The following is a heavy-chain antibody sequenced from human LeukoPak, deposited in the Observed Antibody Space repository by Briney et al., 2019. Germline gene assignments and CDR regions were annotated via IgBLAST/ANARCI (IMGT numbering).Heavy chain of an antibody. CDR2: INSDGSTT. D-gene: IGHD2/OR15-2a*01. CDR1: GFTFSSYW. V-gene: IGHV3-74*01. J-gene: IGHJ4*02. CDR3: ARFSLASMTQNDY. Sequence: PGGSLRLSCTASGFTFSSYWMRWVRQAPGKGLVWVSRINSDGSTTNYADSVKGRFTISRDNAKNTLYLQMNSLRAEDTAVYYCARFSLASMTQNDYWGQGTLVTVSS.